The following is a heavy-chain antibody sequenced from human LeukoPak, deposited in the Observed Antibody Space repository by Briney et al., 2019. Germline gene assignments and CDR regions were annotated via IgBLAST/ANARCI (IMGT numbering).Heavy chain of an antibody. CDR2: ISGSGGST. CDR1: GFTFSSYG. CDR3: AKDLHYYDSSGYFYRGAFDI. D-gene: IGHD3-22*01. V-gene: IGHV3-23*01. J-gene: IGHJ3*02. Sequence: GGSLRLSCAASGFTFSSYGMSWVRQAPGKGLEWVSAISGSGGSTYYADSVKGRFTISRDNSKNTLYLQMNSLRAEDTAVYYCAKDLHYYDSSGYFYRGAFDIWGQGTMVTVSS.